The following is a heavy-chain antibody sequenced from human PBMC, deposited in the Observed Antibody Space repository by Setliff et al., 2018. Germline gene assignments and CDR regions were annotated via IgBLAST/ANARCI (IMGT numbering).Heavy chain of an antibody. V-gene: IGHV4-30-4*08. Sequence: SETLSLTCTVSGDSISSGDYFWSWIRQPPGKGLEWIAYIYHSGSAYYNPSLKSRVTMSVDTSKNQFSLHLTSVTAADTAVYYCARGVSSGYYCEAAFDIWGQGTMVTVSS. CDR1: GDSISSGDYF. D-gene: IGHD3-22*01. CDR2: IYHSGSA. J-gene: IGHJ3*02. CDR3: ARGVSSGYYCEAAFDI.